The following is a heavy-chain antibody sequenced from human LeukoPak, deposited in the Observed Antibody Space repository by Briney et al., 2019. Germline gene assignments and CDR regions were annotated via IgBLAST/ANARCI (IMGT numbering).Heavy chain of an antibody. J-gene: IGHJ4*02. CDR1: GYTFTSYG. CDR3: ARDGIAVAGKGVFDY. D-gene: IGHD6-19*01. Sequence: GASVKVSCKASGYTFTSYGISWGRQAPGQGLEWMGWISAYNGNTNYAQKPQGRVTITTDTPTSTAYMELRSLRSDDTDVYYCARDGIAVAGKGVFDYWSQGTLVTVSS. CDR2: ISAYNGNT. V-gene: IGHV1-18*01.